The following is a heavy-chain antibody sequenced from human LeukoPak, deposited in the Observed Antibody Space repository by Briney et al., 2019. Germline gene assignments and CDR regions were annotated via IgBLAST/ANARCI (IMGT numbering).Heavy chain of an antibody. J-gene: IGHJ4*02. CDR1: GFTFSSYA. CDR2: ISYDGSNK. D-gene: IGHD4-23*01. CDR3: AREKTPEAYFDY. V-gene: IGHV3-30-3*01. Sequence: PERSLRLSCAASGFTFSSYAMHWVRQAPGKGLEWVAVISYDGSNKYYADSVKGRFTISRDNSKNTLYLQMNSLRAEDTAVYYCAREKTPEAYFDYWGQGTLVTVSS.